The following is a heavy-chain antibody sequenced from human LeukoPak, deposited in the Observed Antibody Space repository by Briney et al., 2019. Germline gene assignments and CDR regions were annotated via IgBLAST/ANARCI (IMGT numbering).Heavy chain of an antibody. V-gene: IGHV3-74*01. CDR1: GFTFSSYW. CDR2: ISSDGSST. CDR3: ARVDHSSGWLFDGAWYFDY. J-gene: IGHJ4*01. D-gene: IGHD6-19*01. Sequence: GGSLRLSCAASGFTFSSYWMHWVRQAPGKGLVWVSRISSDGSSTNYADSVKGRFTISRDNAKNTLYLQMNSLRAADKAVYYCARVDHSSGWLFDGAWYFDYWGHGNLVTVSS.